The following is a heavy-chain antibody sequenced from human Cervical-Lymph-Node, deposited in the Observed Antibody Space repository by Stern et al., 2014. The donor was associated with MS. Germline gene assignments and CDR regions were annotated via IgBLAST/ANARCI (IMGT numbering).Heavy chain of an antibody. D-gene: IGHD1-26*01. J-gene: IGHJ4*02. CDR2: TTPAGNA. CDR1: GASLSNDRFY. Sequence: QVQLQESGPELVQPSETLSLTCTDSGASLSNDRFYWSWVRQPAGKGLEWLGRTTPAGNATSIPSPKSRVTFSRKKSKTQVSLSLFSVTAADTATYYCARETIVGTTRPFDSWGQGIQVTVSS. CDR3: ARETIVGTTRPFDS. V-gene: IGHV4-61*02.